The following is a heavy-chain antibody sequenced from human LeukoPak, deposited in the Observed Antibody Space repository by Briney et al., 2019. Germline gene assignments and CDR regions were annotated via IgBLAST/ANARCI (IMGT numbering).Heavy chain of an antibody. V-gene: IGHV3-23*01. CDR2: FSATFST. CDR1: GFTFSSYA. Sequence: GGSLRLSCAASGFTFSSYAMSWVRQAPGKGLEWVSGFSATFSTHYADSVGGRFTISRDTSKNTLYLEMNSLRAEDTAVYYCAKYCDSATCYPRHFQHWGQGTLVTVSS. D-gene: IGHD2-2*01. J-gene: IGHJ1*01. CDR3: AKYCDSATCYPRHFQH.